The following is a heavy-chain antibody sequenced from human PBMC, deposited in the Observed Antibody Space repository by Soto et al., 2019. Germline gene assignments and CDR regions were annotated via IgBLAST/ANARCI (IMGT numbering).Heavy chain of an antibody. D-gene: IGHD3-3*01. CDR3: ASCERFPRVGVDYYALDV. CDR2: MSFDGNHQ. V-gene: IGHV3-30*03. CDR1: VFTISRNG. Sequence: GPLRLSCAASVFTISRNGMYWVRQAPGKGLEWVAVMSFDGNHQHYADSVKGRFTISRDNSKNTLSLEMNSLRRDDTAVYYCASCERFPRVGVDYYALDVWGQGTTVTVSS. J-gene: IGHJ6*02.